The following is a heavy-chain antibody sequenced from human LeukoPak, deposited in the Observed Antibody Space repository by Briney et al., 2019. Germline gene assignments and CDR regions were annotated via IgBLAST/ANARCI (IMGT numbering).Heavy chain of an antibody. V-gene: IGHV1-2*02. CDR3: APTDASYFDY. CDR1: GYTFTGYY. J-gene: IGHJ4*02. Sequence: GASVKVSCKASGYTFTGYYMHWVRQAPGKGLEWMGWIDPNSGGTNYAQKFQDRVTMTRDTSISTAYMELSGLRSDDTAVYYCAPTDASYFDYWGQGTLVTVSS. CDR2: IDPNSGGT.